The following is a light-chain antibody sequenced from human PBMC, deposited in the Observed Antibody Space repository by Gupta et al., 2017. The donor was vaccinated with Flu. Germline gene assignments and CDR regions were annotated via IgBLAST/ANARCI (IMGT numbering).Light chain of an antibody. J-gene: IGKJ4*01. CDR3: QQEHDVPVT. CDR1: QEINNY. CDR2: DVF. V-gene: IGKV1-33*01. Sequence: DIQMTQSPSSLSASVGDRVTITCQASQEINNYVHWYQQKPGKAPKVLIYDVFKVEAGVPSRFSGSRSGTEFTFSISSLQPEDVAIYFCQQEHDVPVTFGGGTKVEI.